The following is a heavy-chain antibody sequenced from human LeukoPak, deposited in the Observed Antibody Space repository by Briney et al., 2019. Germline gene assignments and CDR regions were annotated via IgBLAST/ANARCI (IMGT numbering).Heavy chain of an antibody. Sequence: SETLSLTCAVYGGSFSGYYWSWIRQPPGKGLEWIGEINHSGSTNYNPSLKSRVTISVDTSKNQFSLKLSSVTAADTAVYYCARVSPPFYCSSTSCTSPYFDYWGQGTLVTVSS. V-gene: IGHV4-34*01. J-gene: IGHJ4*02. CDR1: GGSFSGYY. CDR3: ARVSPPFYCSSTSCTSPYFDY. D-gene: IGHD2-2*01. CDR2: INHSGST.